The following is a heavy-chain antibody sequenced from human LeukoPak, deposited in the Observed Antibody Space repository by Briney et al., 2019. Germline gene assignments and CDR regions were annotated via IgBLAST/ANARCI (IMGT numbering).Heavy chain of an antibody. Sequence: GGSLRLSCAASGFTFSSYAMSWVRQAPGKGLEWVSAISGSGGSTYYADSVKGRFTISRDNSMNTLYLQMNSLRAEDTAVYYCADQVRGWTSFDYWGQGTLVTVSS. V-gene: IGHV3-23*01. D-gene: IGHD6-19*01. J-gene: IGHJ4*02. CDR2: ISGSGGST. CDR3: ADQVRGWTSFDY. CDR1: GFTFSSYA.